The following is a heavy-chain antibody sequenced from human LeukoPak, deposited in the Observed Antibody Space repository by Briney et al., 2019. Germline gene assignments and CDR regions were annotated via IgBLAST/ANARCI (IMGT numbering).Heavy chain of an antibody. CDR1: GFSFSDAW. CDR3: ARDPYSGNYGDYYYYYMDV. J-gene: IGHJ6*03. Sequence: PGGSHRLSCAASGFSFSDAWMSWVRQIPGKGLEWVSSITSSSSYIYYADSVKGRFTISRDNAKSSLYLQMNSLRDEDTAVYYCARDPYSGNYGDYYYYYMDVWGKGTTVTISS. D-gene: IGHD1-26*01. V-gene: IGHV3-21*01. CDR2: ITSSSSYI.